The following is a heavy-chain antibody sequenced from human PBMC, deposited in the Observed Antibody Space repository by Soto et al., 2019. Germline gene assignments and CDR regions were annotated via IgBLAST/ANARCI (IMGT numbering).Heavy chain of an antibody. Sequence: ASVKVSCKASGYTFTSYAMHWVRQAPGQRLEWMGWISAYDGNTNYAQKLQGRVTMTTDTSTSTAYMDLRSLRSDDTAVYYCARHNSQWPNWFDPWGQGTLVTVSS. J-gene: IGHJ5*02. CDR3: ARHNSQWPNWFDP. CDR2: ISAYDGNT. V-gene: IGHV1-18*01. CDR1: GYTFTSYA. D-gene: IGHD1-1*01.